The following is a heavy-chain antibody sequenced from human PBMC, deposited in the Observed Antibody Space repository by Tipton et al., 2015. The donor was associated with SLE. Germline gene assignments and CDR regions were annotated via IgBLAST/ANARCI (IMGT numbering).Heavy chain of an antibody. V-gene: IGHV4-4*07. CDR1: GGSISSYY. CDR3: AGASSEYFQH. CDR2: IYTSGST. J-gene: IGHJ1*01. D-gene: IGHD2-15*01. Sequence: TLSLTCTVSGGSISSYYWNCIRQPAGKGLEWIGCIYTSGSTNYNPSLKSRVTMSVDTSKNQFSLTLSSVTAADTAVYYCAGASSEYFQHWGQGTLVTVSS.